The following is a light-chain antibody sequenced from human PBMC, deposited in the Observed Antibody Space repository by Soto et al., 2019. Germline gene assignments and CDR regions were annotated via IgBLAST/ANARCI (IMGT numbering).Light chain of an antibody. V-gene: IGKV1-5*01. CDR3: QQYDSYS. CDR1: QSISSW. Sequence: DIQMNQSHSTSSASVGVRVTNTCRASQSISSWLAWYQQKPGKATELLIYDASSLESGVPSRFSGSGSGTEFTLTISSMQPDAFATYYCQQYDSYSFGQGTKVDIK. CDR2: DAS. J-gene: IGKJ1*01.